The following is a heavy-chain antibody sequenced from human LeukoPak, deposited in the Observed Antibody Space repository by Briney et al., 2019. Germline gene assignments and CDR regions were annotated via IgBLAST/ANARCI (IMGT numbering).Heavy chain of an antibody. CDR1: GFTFSGSA. Sequence: GGSLKLSCAASGFTFSGSAMHWVRQASGKGLEWVDRIRSKANSYATAYAASVKGRFIISRENSKNTLWLQMNSLRAEDTAVYYCARLHYDVLTGPFDYWGQGTLVTVSS. CDR2: IRSKANSYAT. V-gene: IGHV3-73*01. CDR3: ARLHYDVLTGPFDY. D-gene: IGHD3-9*01. J-gene: IGHJ4*02.